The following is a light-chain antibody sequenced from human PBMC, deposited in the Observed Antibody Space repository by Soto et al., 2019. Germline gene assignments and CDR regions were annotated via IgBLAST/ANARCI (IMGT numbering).Light chain of an antibody. CDR3: QQYNNWPLT. J-gene: IGKJ4*01. Sequence: EIVMTQSPATLSVSPGDRATLSCRVSQSVGSNLAWYQQKPGQAPRLLIYGASTRATGFPARFSGTGSGTEFTLIISSLQSEDFVVYYCQQYNNWPLTFGGGTKVEI. CDR2: GAS. V-gene: IGKV3-15*01. CDR1: QSVGSN.